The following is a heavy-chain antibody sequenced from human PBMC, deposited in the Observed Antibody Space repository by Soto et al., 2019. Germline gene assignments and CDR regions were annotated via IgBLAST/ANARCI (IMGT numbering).Heavy chain of an antibody. CDR1: GFTFSSYA. V-gene: IGHV3-23*01. J-gene: IGHJ4*02. Sequence: GGSLRLSCAASGFTFSSYAMSWVRQAPGKGLEWVSAISGSGGSTYYADSVKGRFTISRDNSKNTLYLQMNSLRAEDTAVYYCAKTRDVVVVAEYYFDYWGQGTMVTVSS. CDR3: AKTRDVVVVAEYYFDY. D-gene: IGHD2-15*01. CDR2: ISGSGGST.